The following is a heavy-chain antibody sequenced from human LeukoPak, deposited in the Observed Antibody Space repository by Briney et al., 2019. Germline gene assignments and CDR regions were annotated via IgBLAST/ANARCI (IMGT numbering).Heavy chain of an antibody. J-gene: IGHJ4*02. CDR2: ISSSGTDT. Sequence: PGGSLRLSCAASGFTFSDFYMSWIRQAPGKGLEWLSDISSSGTDTNYADSVKGRFTISRDNAKNSLFLQLNSLRAEDTAVYYCARKTYYYDSGSYSKSYYFDYWGQGTLVTVSS. CDR3: ARKTYYYDSGSYSKSYYFDY. V-gene: IGHV3-11*06. D-gene: IGHD3-10*01. CDR1: GFTFSDFY.